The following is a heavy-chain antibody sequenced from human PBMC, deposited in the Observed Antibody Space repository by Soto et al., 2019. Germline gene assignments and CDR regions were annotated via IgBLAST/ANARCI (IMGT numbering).Heavy chain of an antibody. J-gene: IGHJ5*02. CDR3: ATDPVHSSSWYPPYNWFDP. CDR1: RPTCLGYV. V-gene: IGHV3-30*03. CDR2: LSYDGINT. D-gene: IGHD6-13*01. Sequence: GGPLRRSCGVCRPTCLGYVMHRVRYAAVERLEWVAVLSYDGINTYYADSLKGRFTIARDNSKNTLYLQMNRLRAQDTPVYYCATDPVHSSSWYPPYNWFDPWGQGPLVTVSS.